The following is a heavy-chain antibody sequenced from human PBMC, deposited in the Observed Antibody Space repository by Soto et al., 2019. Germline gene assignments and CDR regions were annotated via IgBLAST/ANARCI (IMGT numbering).Heavy chain of an antibody. J-gene: IGHJ4*02. CDR1: GYTFTSYG. Sequence: QVQLVQSGAEVKKPGASVKVSCKASGYTFTSYGISWVRQAPGQGLEWMGWISADNGNTNYAQKLQGRDTMTTDTSTSAAYMELRSLRSDDTAVYYCARSDCSGGSCYSYYFASWGQGTLVTVSS. CDR3: ARSDCSGGSCYSYYFAS. D-gene: IGHD2-15*01. V-gene: IGHV1-18*01. CDR2: ISADNGNT.